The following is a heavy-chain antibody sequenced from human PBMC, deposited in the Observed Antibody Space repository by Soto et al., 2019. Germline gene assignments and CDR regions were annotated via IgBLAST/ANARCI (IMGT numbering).Heavy chain of an antibody. V-gene: IGHV1-18*01. Sequence: ASVQVSCKSSGYTFSMSGISWVRQAPGQGLEWMGWISGYNGKTNYEQKFQDRVTMTTDTSTNMAYMELRSLRSDDTAVYYCAREGPRPYYYYGMDVWGQGTTVTVSS. CDR1: GYTFSMSG. CDR2: ISGYNGKT. CDR3: AREGPRPYYYYGMDV. J-gene: IGHJ6*02.